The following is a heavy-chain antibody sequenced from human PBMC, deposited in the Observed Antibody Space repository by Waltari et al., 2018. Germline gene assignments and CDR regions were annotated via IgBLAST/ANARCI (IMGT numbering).Heavy chain of an antibody. CDR3: ARDHLGRGYIRSYYYGMDV. D-gene: IGHD5-12*01. Sequence: QVHLQQSGAGLLRPSQTLSLTCTVYGGSSSAFYWSWIRQAPGKGLEWLGEIYHGGSTNYNPSLRGRITISAATSKTEFYLTLNSVTAADTAVYYCARDHLGRGYIRSYYYGMDVWGQGTTVTVSS. J-gene: IGHJ6*02. CDR2: IYHGGST. V-gene: IGHV4-34*01. CDR1: GGSSSAFY.